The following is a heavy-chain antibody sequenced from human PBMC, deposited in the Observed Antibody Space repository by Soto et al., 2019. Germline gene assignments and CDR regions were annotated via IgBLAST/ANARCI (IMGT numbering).Heavy chain of an antibody. CDR2: IYWDDDT. D-gene: IGHD4-17*01. V-gene: IGHV2-5*02. J-gene: IGHJ5*02. CDR1: GISLTTRGVG. CDR3: AHRTTTVTWWFDP. Sequence: QITLKESGPTLVKPTQTLTLTCTFSGISLTTRGVGVGWIRQPPGKPLEWLALIYWDDDTRYSPSLKSRLAITKDTSKNQVVLTMSNIDPADTGTYFCAHRTTTVTWWFDPWGQGTLVTVSS.